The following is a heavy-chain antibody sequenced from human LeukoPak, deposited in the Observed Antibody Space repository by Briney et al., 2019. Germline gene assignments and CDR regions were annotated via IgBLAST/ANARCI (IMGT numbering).Heavy chain of an antibody. CDR2: ISLSSDTI. V-gene: IGHV3-48*02. D-gene: IGHD1-26*01. Sequence: GGSLRLSCEASGPTFTTYSMSWVRQAPGKGLEWVSSISLSSDTIYYADSVKGRFTISRDNAKNSLYLQMNSLRDEDTAVYYCARQDVGLDYWGQGSLVTVSS. CDR1: GPTFTTYS. CDR3: ARQDVGLDY. J-gene: IGHJ4*02.